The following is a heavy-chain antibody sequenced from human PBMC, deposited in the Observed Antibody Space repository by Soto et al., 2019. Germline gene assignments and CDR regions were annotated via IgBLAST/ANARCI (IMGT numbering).Heavy chain of an antibody. CDR2: IYPGDSDT. Sequence: RGESLKISCKGSGYSFTSYWIGWVRQMPGKGLEWMGIIYPGDSDTRYSPSFQGQVTISADKSISTAYLQWSSLKASDTAMYYCARNIRYCSGGSCYNVFYYGMDVWGQGTTVTVSS. V-gene: IGHV5-51*01. CDR1: GYSFTSYW. D-gene: IGHD2-15*01. CDR3: ARNIRYCSGGSCYNVFYYGMDV. J-gene: IGHJ6*02.